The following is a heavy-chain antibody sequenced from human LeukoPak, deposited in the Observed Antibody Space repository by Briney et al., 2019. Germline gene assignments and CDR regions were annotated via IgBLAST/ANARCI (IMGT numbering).Heavy chain of an antibody. D-gene: IGHD3-10*01. V-gene: IGHV3-30-3*01. CDR2: ITYDGSKK. J-gene: IGHJ4*02. CDR1: GFTFSAYA. Sequence: GGSLRLSCAASGFTFSAYAMHWVRQAPGKGLEWVAVITYDGSKKYYADSVKGRFTISRDNSKNTLYMQMSSLRPEDTAVYYCVKDDSYYNGSGSSNDWGQGTLVTVSS. CDR3: VKDDSYYNGSGSSND.